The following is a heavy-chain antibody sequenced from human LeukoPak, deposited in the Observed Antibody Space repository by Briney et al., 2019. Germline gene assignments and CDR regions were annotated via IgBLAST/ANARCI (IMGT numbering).Heavy chain of an antibody. CDR1: GGTFSSYA. CDR3: ATQSPYSSSSYFDY. CDR2: INPSGGST. Sequence: AASVKVSCKASGGTFSSYAISWVRQAPGQGLEWMGIINPSGGSTSYAQKFQGRVTMTRDTSTSTVYMELSSLRSEDTAVYYCATQSPYSSSSYFDYWGQGTLVTVSS. V-gene: IGHV1-46*01. D-gene: IGHD6-13*01. J-gene: IGHJ4*02.